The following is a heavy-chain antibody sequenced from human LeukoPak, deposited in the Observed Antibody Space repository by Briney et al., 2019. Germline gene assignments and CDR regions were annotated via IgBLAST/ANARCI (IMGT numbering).Heavy chain of an antibody. CDR1: GFTFDDYA. D-gene: IGHD3-9*01. V-gene: IGHV3-9*01. J-gene: IGHJ4*02. CDR3: AKGGRYFDWLLDYFHY. CDR2: ISWNSGSI. Sequence: GRSLRLSCAAPGFTFDDYAMHWVRQAPGKGLEWVSGISWNSGSIGYADSVKGRFTISRDNAKNSLYLQMNSLRAEDTALYYCAKGGRYFDWLLDYFHYWGQGTLVTVSS.